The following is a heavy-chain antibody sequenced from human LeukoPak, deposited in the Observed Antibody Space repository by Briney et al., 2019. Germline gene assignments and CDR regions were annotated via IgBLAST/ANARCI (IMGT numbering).Heavy chain of an antibody. CDR2: ITGSGGST. CDR3: AKDVSVLSYGILGDAFDM. V-gene: IGHV3-23*01. Sequence: GGSLRLSCAASGFTFNNYAMTWVRQPPGKGLEWVSAITGSGGSTFYADFVKGRFNISRDNSKNTLYLQLNSLRTEDTAVYFCAKDVSVLSYGILGDAFDMWGQGTRVTVSS. CDR1: GFTFNNYA. D-gene: IGHD4-17*01. J-gene: IGHJ3*02.